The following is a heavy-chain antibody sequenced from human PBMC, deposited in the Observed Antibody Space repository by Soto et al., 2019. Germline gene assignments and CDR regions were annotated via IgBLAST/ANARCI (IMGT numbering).Heavy chain of an antibody. D-gene: IGHD1-1*01. CDR2: ISGSAIST. Sequence: EVQLLESGGRLVQPGGSLRLSCVASGFTFSSYAMTWVRQAPGKGLEWVASISGSAISTEYADSVRGRFTISRDNSKNTVFLQMQSLRADDSATYYCVNWNDEDVDWGQGTLVAVSS. V-gene: IGHV3-23*01. CDR3: VNWNDEDVD. J-gene: IGHJ4*01. CDR1: GFTFSSYA.